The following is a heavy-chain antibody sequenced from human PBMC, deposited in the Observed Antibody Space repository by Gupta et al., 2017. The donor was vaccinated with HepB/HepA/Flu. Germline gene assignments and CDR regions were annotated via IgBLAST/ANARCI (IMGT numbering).Heavy chain of an antibody. J-gene: IGHJ6*02. Sequence: QVQLQESGPGLVKPSETLSLTCTVSGGSISSYYWSWIRQPPGKGLEWIGYIYYSGSTNYNPSLKSRVTISVDTSKNQFSLKLSSVTAADTAVYYCARDAYSSSPNTLYYYYGMDVWGQGTTVTVSS. D-gene: IGHD6-6*01. CDR3: ARDAYSSSPNTLYYYYGMDV. CDR1: GGSISSYY. V-gene: IGHV4-59*01. CDR2: IYYSGST.